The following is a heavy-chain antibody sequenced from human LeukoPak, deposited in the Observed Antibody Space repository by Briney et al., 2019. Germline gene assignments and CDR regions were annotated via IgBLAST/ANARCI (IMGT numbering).Heavy chain of an antibody. CDR1: GFTFSSYW. CDR2: IKQDGSEK. J-gene: IGHJ4*02. V-gene: IGHV3-7*01. Sequence: GGSLRLSCAASGFTFSSYWMSWVRQAPGKGLEWVANIKQDGSEKNYVDSVKGRFTISRDNAKSSMWLQMNSLRDEDTAVYYCARDQTPFYWGQGSLVTVSS. CDR3: ARDQTPFY. D-gene: IGHD2-15*01.